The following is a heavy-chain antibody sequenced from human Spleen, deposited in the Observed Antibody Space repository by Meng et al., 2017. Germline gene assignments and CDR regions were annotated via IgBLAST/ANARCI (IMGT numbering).Heavy chain of an antibody. D-gene: IGHD3-10*01. CDR1: GGSLSGYY. CDR2: IYPGGTT. V-gene: IGHV4-34*02. J-gene: IGHJ5*01. CDR3: AKGYGWYDS. Sequence: GQLPQWGATLLKPSETLYLTCAVSGGSLSGYYWNWIRQPPGKGLEWIGEIYPGGTTNYNPSLKSRVTISADTSKNQFSLKLTSVTAADTAVYFCAKGYGWYDSWGQGTLVTVSS.